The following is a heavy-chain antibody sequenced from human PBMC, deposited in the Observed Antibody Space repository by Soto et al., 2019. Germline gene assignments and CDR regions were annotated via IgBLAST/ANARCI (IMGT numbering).Heavy chain of an antibody. CDR1: GFSFRDYL. V-gene: IGHV3-7*01. CDR3: ARGKDGRRAGTYYFDMDV. Sequence: PGGSLRLSCAASGFSFRDYLVTWVRQAPGKGLDWVANIKQDGSEKYYLDSLKGRFTISRDNAKNSVYLLMNSLRAEDTAVYYCARGKDGRRAGTYYFDMDVWGKGTTVTVSS. J-gene: IGHJ6*03. D-gene: IGHD1-1*01. CDR2: IKQDGSEK.